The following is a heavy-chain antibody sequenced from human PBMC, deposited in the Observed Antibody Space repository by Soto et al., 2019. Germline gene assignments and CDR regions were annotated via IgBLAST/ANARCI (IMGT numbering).Heavy chain of an antibody. CDR2: LSWNSGFS. V-gene: IGHV3-9*01. Sequence: EMLLVESGGGLVQPGRSLRLSCGGSGFSFDDYTMHWVRQAPGKGPEWVASLSWNSGFSGYADSVMGRFTISRDNAQSSVHLQMNNLRTEDTALYYCAKGRGTIVVTDAYDIWGQGTMVTVSS. CDR3: AKGRGTIVVTDAYDI. J-gene: IGHJ3*02. CDR1: GFSFDDYT. D-gene: IGHD3-22*01.